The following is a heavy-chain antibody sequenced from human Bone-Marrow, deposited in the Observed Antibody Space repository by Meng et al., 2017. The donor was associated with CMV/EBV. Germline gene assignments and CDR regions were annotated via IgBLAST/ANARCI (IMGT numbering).Heavy chain of an antibody. Sequence: SGPTLVKPTQTLTLTCTFSGFSLSTSGVGVGWIRQPPGKALEWLALIDWDDDKYYSTSLKTRLTISKDTSKNQVVLTMTNMDPVDTATYYCARRYCSSTSCLGGFDYWGQGTLVTVSS. D-gene: IGHD2-2*01. J-gene: IGHJ4*02. CDR3: ARRYCSSTSCLGGFDY. CDR1: GFSLSTSGVG. CDR2: IDWDDDK. V-gene: IGHV2-70*01.